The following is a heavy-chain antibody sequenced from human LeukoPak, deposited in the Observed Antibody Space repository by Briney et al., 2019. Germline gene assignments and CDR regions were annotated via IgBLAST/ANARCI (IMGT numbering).Heavy chain of an antibody. V-gene: IGHV4-38-2*02. J-gene: IGHJ4*02. CDR2: IHHSGST. D-gene: IGHD3-10*01. CDR1: GYSISSGYY. CDR3: ARGRVRGGIDY. Sequence: SETLSLTCIVSGYSISSGYYWGWIRQPPGKGLEWIGMIHHSGSTYYNPSLKSRVTISVDTSKNQFSLKLSSVTAADTAVYYCARGRVRGGIDYWGQGTLVTVSS.